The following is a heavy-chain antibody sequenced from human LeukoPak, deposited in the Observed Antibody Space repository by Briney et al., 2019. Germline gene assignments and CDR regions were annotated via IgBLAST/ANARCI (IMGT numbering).Heavy chain of an antibody. CDR1: GDSVSTNSAG. CDR2: TYYRSKWYN. CDR3: ARDTSSWYGLNYYYAMDV. D-gene: IGHD6-13*01. Sequence: SQTLSLTCGISGDSVSTNSAGWIGIRQSPSRGLEWLGRTYYRSKWYNDYAVSVKSRITINPDTSKHQFSLPLNSVTPEDTAVYYCARDTSSWYGLNYYYAMDVWGQGTTVTVSS. J-gene: IGHJ6*02. V-gene: IGHV6-1*01.